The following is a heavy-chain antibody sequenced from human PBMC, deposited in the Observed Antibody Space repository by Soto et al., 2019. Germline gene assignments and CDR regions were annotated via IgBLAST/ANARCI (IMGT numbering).Heavy chain of an antibody. CDR2: IYHSEST. CDR3: AIVNLIGFSYYYNGMYV. J-gene: IGHJ6*02. CDR1: DGSISSSNC. V-gene: IGHV4-4*02. Sequence: SETLSLTCAVSDGSISSSNCWSWVRQPPGKGLEWMGEIYHSESTNYNPSLKSRVTISVDKSKNPYSLTLSSVTAADTAVYYWAIVNLIGFSYYYNGMYVWGQGTTVTVSS. D-gene: IGHD3-22*01.